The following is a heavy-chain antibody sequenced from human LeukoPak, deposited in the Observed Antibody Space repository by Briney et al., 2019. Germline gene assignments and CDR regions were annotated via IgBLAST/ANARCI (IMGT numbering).Heavy chain of an antibody. Sequence: GGSLSLSCAASGFTFSSFDMHWVRQPTGQGLEWVSTIGTASDTYYPGSVEGRFTLSRDNAKNSLYLQMNSLTAGDTAVYYCARGPPRGKYYYMDVWGKGTTVTVSS. D-gene: IGHD1-1*01. J-gene: IGHJ6*03. CDR1: GFTFSSFD. CDR2: IGTASDT. V-gene: IGHV3-13*01. CDR3: ARGPPRGKYYYMDV.